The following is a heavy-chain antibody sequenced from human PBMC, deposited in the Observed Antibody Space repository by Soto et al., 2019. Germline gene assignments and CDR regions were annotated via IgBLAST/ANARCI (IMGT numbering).Heavy chain of an antibody. D-gene: IGHD6-19*01. J-gene: IGHJ4*02. V-gene: IGHV3-23*01. CDR2: ISGRGGRA. Sequence: PXGSLRLSCAASGFSFSSYALNGVRQAPGKGLEWVSTISGRGGRAYYADSVKGRFTISRDNSKNALYLQLDSLRAEDTTVYYCAKDRSQGAVAGTSDFDYWGQGTLVTVSS. CDR3: AKDRSQGAVAGTSDFDY. CDR1: GFSFSSYA.